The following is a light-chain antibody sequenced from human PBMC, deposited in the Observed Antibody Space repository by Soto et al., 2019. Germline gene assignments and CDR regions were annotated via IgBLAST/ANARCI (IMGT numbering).Light chain of an antibody. Sequence: DIVMTQSPATLSVAPGERVTFSCRASQGVSRKLAWYQHKPGQAPRLLISGASTGATGIPARFSGSGSGTEFTLTISSLQSEDCEIYYCQQYHTWPITFGGGTKVDIK. V-gene: IGKV3-15*01. CDR1: QGVSRK. CDR2: GAS. CDR3: QQYHTWPIT. J-gene: IGKJ4*01.